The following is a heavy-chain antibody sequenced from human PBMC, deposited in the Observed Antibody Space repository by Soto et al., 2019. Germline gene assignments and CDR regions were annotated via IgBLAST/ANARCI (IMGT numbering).Heavy chain of an antibody. J-gene: IGHJ5*02. CDR1: GYTFTGYY. D-gene: IGHD2-2*02. CDR2: INPNSGGT. V-gene: IGHV1-2*02. CDR3: ARRRGPIVVVPAAIGDIRNARFDP. Sequence: GASVKVSCKASGYTFTGYYMHWVRQAPGQGLEWMGWINPNSGGTNYAQKFQGGVTMTRDTSISTAHMELSRLRSDDTAVYYCARRRGPIVVVPAAIGDIRNARFDPLGQETLVTVSS.